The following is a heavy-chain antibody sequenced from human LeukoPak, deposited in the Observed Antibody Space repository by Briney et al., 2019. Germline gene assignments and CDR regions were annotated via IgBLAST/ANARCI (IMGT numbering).Heavy chain of an antibody. V-gene: IGHV3-9*01. CDR1: GFTFDDYA. J-gene: IGHJ4*02. D-gene: IGHD3-10*01. Sequence: GGSLRLSCAASGFTFDDYAMHWVRQAPGKGLEWVSGISWNSGSIGYADSVKGRFTISRDNAKNSLYLQMNSLRAEDTALYYCAKDKGYGSGSTYYFDYWGQGTLVTVSS. CDR2: ISWNSGSI. CDR3: AKDKGYGSGSTYYFDY.